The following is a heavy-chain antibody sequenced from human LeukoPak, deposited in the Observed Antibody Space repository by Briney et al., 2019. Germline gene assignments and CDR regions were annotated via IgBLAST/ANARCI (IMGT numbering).Heavy chain of an antibody. V-gene: IGHV3-23*01. CDR1: GFTFTFYA. Sequence: GGSLRLSCAASGFTFTFYAMSWVRQAPGKGLEWVSVISGSGDSTHYADSVKGRFTISRDNSKNTLSLQMNSLRAEDTAIYFCAKRAVVDRYYFDYWGQGTLDTVSS. CDR3: AKRAVVDRYYFDY. J-gene: IGHJ4*02. D-gene: IGHD3-22*01. CDR2: ISGSGDST.